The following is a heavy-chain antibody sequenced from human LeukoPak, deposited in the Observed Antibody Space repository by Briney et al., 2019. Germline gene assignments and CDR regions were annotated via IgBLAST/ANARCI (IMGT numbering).Heavy chain of an antibody. J-gene: IGHJ6*04. CDR3: ARAMVRGVKDI. D-gene: IGHD3-10*01. CDR2: IIPIFGTA. V-gene: IGHV1-69*06. Sequence: WASVKVSCKASGGTFSSYAISWVRQAPGQGLEWMGGIIPIFGTANYAQKFQGRVTITADKSTSTAYMELSSLRSEDTAVYYCARAMVRGVKDIWGKGTTVTVSS. CDR1: GGTFSSYA.